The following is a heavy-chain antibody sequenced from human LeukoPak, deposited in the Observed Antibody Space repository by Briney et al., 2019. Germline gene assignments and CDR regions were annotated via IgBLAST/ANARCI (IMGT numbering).Heavy chain of an antibody. Sequence: GASLRLSCSASGFTLSTYPMHWVRQAPGKGLEYVSTIFTNADLTSYAASVRGRFSTSRDNSKNTLYLQMSSLRPEDTAVYYCVKSPSHGVDVWGQGATVIVSS. V-gene: IGHV3-64D*09. CDR2: IFTNADLT. CDR3: VKSPSHGVDV. CDR1: GFTLSTYP. J-gene: IGHJ6*02.